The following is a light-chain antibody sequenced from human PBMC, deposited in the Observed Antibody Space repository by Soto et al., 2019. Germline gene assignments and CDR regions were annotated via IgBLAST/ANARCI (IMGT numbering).Light chain of an antibody. V-gene: IGLV2-8*01. CDR3: SSYAGSNNYV. J-gene: IGLJ1*01. Sequence: QSALTQPPSASGSPVQSVTISCTGTSSDLGGYNYVSWYQQHPAKAPKLMIYEVSKRPSGVPDRFSGSKSGNTASLTVSGLQAEDEADYYCSSYAGSNNYVFGTGTKLTVL. CDR2: EVS. CDR1: SSDLGGYNY.